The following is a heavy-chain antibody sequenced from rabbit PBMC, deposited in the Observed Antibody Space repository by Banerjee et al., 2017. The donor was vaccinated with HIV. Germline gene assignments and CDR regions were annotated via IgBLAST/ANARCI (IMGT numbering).Heavy chain of an antibody. CDR3: ARGYASSSYYAFDP. Sequence: QEQLVESGGGLVQPEGSLTLTCTASGFSFSISYCMCWVRQAPGKGLEWIGCIYTGSGNTYYASWAKGRFTIAKTSSTTVTLQMTSLTAADTATYFCARGYASSSYYAFDPWGPGTLVTV. CDR1: GFSFSISYC. CDR2: IYTGSGNT. V-gene: IGHV1S45*01. J-gene: IGHJ2*01. D-gene: IGHD8-1*01.